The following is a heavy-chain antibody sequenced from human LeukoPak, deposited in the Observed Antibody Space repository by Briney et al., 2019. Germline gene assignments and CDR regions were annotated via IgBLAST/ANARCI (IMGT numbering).Heavy chain of an antibody. CDR1: GFTFSDYY. V-gene: IGHV4-34*01. J-gene: IGHJ4*02. Sequence: GSLRLSCAASGFTFSDYYMTWIRQPPGKGLEWIGEINHSGSTNYNPSLKSRVTISVDTSKNQFSLKLSSVTAADTAVYYCARELAYCGGDCYSFDYWGQGTLFTVSS. D-gene: IGHD2-21*02. CDR2: INHSGST. CDR3: ARELAYCGGDCYSFDY.